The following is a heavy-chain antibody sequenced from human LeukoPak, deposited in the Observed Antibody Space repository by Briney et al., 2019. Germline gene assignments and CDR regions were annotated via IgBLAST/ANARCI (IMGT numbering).Heavy chain of an antibody. D-gene: IGHD3-22*01. CDR3: ARDPHYYDSSGYLVRGAFDI. CDR2: IYSGGST. Sequence: PVGSLRLSCAASGFTVSSNYMSWVRQAPGKGLEWVSVIYSGGSTYYADSVKGRFTISRDNSKNTLYLQMNSLRAEDTAVYYCARDPHYYDSSGYLVRGAFDIWGQGTMVTVSS. V-gene: IGHV3-66*02. CDR1: GFTVSSNY. J-gene: IGHJ3*02.